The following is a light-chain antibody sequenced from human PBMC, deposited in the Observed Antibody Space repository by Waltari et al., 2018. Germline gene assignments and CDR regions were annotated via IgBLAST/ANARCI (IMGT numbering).Light chain of an antibody. Sequence: DIQMTQSPSTLSAFVGDRVSITCRASQSISNWLAWYQLKPGKAPKLLIYKASTLEIGVPSRFSGTGSGTEFTLTITNLQPDDFATYYCQQYETFTFGQGTRLEIK. J-gene: IGKJ5*01. CDR2: KAS. CDR1: QSISNW. CDR3: QQYETFT. V-gene: IGKV1-5*03.